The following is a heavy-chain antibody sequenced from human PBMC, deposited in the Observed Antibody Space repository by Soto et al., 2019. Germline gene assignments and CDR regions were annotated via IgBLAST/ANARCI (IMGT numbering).Heavy chain of an antibody. J-gene: IGHJ3*02. D-gene: IGHD6-6*01. CDR2: ISAYNGNT. V-gene: IGHV1-18*01. CDR1: GYTFTSYG. CDR3: ARDMYSSSQGPDAFDI. Sequence: AASVNVSCKASGYTFTSYGISWVRQAPGQGLEWMGWISAYNGNTNYAQKLQGRVTMTTDTSTSTAYMELRSLRSDDTAVYYCARDMYSSSQGPDAFDIWGQGTMVTVS.